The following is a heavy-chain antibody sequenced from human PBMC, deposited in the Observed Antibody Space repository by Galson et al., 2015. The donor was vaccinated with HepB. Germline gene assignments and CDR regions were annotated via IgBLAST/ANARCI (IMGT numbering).Heavy chain of an antibody. V-gene: IGHV1-69*13. CDR1: GVTFSTNS. J-gene: IGHJ4*02. D-gene: IGHD6-6*01. Sequence: SVKVSCKASGVTFSTNSISWVRQAPGHGLEWMGGLIPVFGRPNYAPKFQGRVIITADESTSTGYMELNSLRPDDTAIYYCAIAGVYSDSSVGVDYWGQGTLVTVSS. CDR3: AIAGVYSDSSVGVDY. CDR2: LIPVFGRP.